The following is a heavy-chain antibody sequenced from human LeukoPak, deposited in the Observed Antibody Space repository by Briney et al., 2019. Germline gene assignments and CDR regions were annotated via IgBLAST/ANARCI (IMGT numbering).Heavy chain of an antibody. CDR3: ARVRGDYVWGSYRRDKDYYYYYYMDV. CDR1: GYTFTAYY. Sequence: ASVKVSCTASGYTFTAYYMHWVRQAPGQGLEWMGRINPDRGGTNYAQKFQGRVTMARDTSISTAYMELSRLRSDDTAVYYCARVRGDYVWGSYRRDKDYYYYYYMDVWGKGTTVTVSS. J-gene: IGHJ6*03. V-gene: IGHV1-2*06. CDR2: INPDRGGT. D-gene: IGHD3-16*02.